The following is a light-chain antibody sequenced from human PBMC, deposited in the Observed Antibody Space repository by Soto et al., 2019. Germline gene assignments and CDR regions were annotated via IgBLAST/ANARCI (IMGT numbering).Light chain of an antibody. CDR2: EVT. V-gene: IGLV2-14*01. J-gene: IGLJ3*02. Sequence: QSVLTQPASVSGSPGQSITISCTGTSSDVGLYKYVSWYQQHPGKAPNLMIYEVTNRPSGVSNRFAGTKAGNTASLTISGLQAEDEAYYFCTSYKSRSTWVFGGGTKLTVL. CDR3: TSYKSRSTWV. CDR1: SSDVGLYKY.